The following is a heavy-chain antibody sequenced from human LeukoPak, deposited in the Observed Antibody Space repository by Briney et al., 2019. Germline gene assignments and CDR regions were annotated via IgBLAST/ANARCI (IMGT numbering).Heavy chain of an antibody. Sequence: GGSLRLSCAASGFTFSDYYMSWIRQAPGKGLEWVSYISSSGSTIYYADSVKGRFTISRDNAKNSLYLQMNSLRAEDTAVYYCARGYRPAARYYYGMDVWGQGTTVTVSS. V-gene: IGHV3-11*01. J-gene: IGHJ6*02. CDR1: GFTFSDYY. D-gene: IGHD2-2*01. CDR3: ARGYRPAARYYYGMDV. CDR2: ISSSGSTI.